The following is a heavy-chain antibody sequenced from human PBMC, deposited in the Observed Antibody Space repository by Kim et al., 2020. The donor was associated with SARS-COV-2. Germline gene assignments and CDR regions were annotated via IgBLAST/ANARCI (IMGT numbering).Heavy chain of an antibody. CDR1: GGSISSYY. D-gene: IGHD6-19*01. CDR2: IYYSGST. V-gene: IGHV4-59*08. CDR3: ARCGGSSGWSGEELYYYYGMDV. J-gene: IGHJ6*02. Sequence: SETLSLTCTVSGGSISSYYWSWIRQPPGKGLEWIGYIYYSGSTNYNPSLKSRVTISVDTSKNQFSLKLSSVTAADTAVYYCARCGGSSGWSGEELYYYYGMDVWGQGTTVTVSS.